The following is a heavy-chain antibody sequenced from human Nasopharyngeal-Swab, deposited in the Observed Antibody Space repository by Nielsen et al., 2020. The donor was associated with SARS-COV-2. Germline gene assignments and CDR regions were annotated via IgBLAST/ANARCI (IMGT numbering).Heavy chain of an antibody. CDR1: GGSIRSSTFY. Sequence: SDTLSLTCTVSGGSIRSSTFYWGWIRQPPGKGLEWIGSIFPSGSAYYNPSLQRRVTLSVDPSTHHFSLKLSSVTAADTAIYYCARSSWFWDLDYWGQGTLVPVSA. CDR3: ARSSWFWDLDY. D-gene: IGHD6-13*01. V-gene: IGHV4-39*02. CDR2: IFPSGSA. J-gene: IGHJ4*02.